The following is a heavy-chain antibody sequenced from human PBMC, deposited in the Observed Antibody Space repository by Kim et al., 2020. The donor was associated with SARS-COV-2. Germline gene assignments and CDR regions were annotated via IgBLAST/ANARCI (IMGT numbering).Heavy chain of an antibody. V-gene: IGHV3-73*01. J-gene: IGHJ6*02. CDR3: TRHDFDTQNYYYYGMDV. CDR1: GFTFSGSA. CDR2: IRSKANSYAT. D-gene: IGHD3-9*01. Sequence: GGSLRLSCAASGFTFSGSAMHWVRQASGKGLEWVGRIRSKANSYATAYAASVKGRFTISRDDSKNTAYLQMNSLKTEDTAVYYCTRHDFDTQNYYYYGMDVWGQGTTVTVSS.